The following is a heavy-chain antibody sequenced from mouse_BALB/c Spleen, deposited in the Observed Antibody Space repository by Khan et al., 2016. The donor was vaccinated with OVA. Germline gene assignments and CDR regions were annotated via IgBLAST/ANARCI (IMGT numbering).Heavy chain of an antibody. CDR3: ARRGLRWDFDY. D-gene: IGHD1-1*01. V-gene: IGHV1-4*01. CDR1: GSTFIKYG. J-gene: IGHJ2*01. Sequence: VQLQQSGAELAKPGASVKMACSASGSTFIKYGLLRAEQRPEQGLEWVGHLIPSNGLSEFNRNFIGKATLNADKSTSTDYMQLSSLTSEDSAVYYCARRGLRWDFDYWGQGTTLTVSS. CDR2: LIPSNGLS.